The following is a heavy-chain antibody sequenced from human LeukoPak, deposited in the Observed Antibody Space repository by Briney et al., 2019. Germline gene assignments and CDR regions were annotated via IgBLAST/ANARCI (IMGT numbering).Heavy chain of an antibody. V-gene: IGHV4-31*03. CDR3: ARDKGSYGHFDY. D-gene: IGHD3-16*01. J-gene: IGHJ4*02. Sequence: SQTLSLTCTVSGGPISSGGFHWSWIRQHPGKGLEWIGYIHGSGTTYFNPSLKSRVTISADTTKNQFSLKLNSVTDADTAVYYCARDKGSYGHFDYWGQGLLVTVSS. CDR2: IHGSGTT. CDR1: GGPISSGGFH.